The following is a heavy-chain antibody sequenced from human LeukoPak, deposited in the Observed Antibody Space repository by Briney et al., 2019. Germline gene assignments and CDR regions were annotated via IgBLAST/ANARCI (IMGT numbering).Heavy chain of an antibody. D-gene: IGHD6-13*01. CDR1: GGSFSGYY. V-gene: IGHV4-59*01. CDR2: IYYSGST. J-gene: IGHJ4*02. CDR3: ARVGIRAAAQANFDY. Sequence: PSETLSLTCAVYGGSFSGYYWSWIRQPPGKGLEWIGYIYYSGSTNYNPSLKSRLTISVDTSKNQFSLKLSSVTAADTAVYYCARVGIRAAAQANFDYWGQGALVTVSS.